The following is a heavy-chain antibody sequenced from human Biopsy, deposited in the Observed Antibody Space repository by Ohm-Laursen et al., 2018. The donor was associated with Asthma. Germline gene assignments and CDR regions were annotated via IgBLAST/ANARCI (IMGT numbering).Heavy chain of an antibody. D-gene: IGHD6-19*01. V-gene: IGHV3-11*01. CDR3: ARDSYSSGLYDDFES. J-gene: IGHJ4*02. CDR1: GFTFSDYY. Sequence: SLRLSCTASGFTFSDYYMSWIRQAPGKRLEWISYINGKSNSIEYADSVKDRFTISRDNAKNSLYLQMNSLRAEDTAVYYCARDSYSSGLYDDFESWGQGTLVTVSS. CDR2: INGKSNSI.